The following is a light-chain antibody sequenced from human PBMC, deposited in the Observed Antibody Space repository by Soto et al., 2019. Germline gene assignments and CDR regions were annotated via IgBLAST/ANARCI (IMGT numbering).Light chain of an antibody. V-gene: IGKV3-15*01. J-gene: IGKJ1*01. CDR1: QSVRRN. CDR3: QQYDDWPPT. Sequence: EIVLTQSPATLSVSPGESATLSCRASQSVRRNLGWCQQKPGQAPRLLIYGASTRASGIPVRFSGSGSGTEFTLTISRLQSEDFAVYYCQQYDDWPPTFGQGTKVEIK. CDR2: GAS.